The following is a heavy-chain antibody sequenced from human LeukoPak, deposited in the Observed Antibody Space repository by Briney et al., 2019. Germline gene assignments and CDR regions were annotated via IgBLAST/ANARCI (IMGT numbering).Heavy chain of an antibody. CDR2: ISGSGDNT. D-gene: IGHD3-22*01. V-gene: IGHV3-23*01. CDR3: AKDLLQTFFFDSSGYYSDAFGM. J-gene: IGHJ3*02. CDR1: EFTFSNFA. Sequence: AGGSLRLSCAASEFTFSNFAMSWVRQAPGKGLEWVSTISGSGDNTYYADSVKGRFTISRDNSKNTLSLHMNTLRAEDTAVYYCAKDLLQTFFFDSSGYYSDAFGMWGQGTMVTVSP.